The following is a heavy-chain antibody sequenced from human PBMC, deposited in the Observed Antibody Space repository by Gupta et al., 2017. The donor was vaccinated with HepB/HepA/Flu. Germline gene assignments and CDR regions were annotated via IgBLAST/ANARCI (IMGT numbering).Heavy chain of an antibody. CDR3: ASVWDMGY. Sequence: EVQLVESGGDLVQPGGSLSLSCAASGFTFSHHWMDWVRQAPGKGLEWVATIKQDASEIYYVNSVRGRFTISRDNGKTSLYLQMNSLRAEDTAIYYCASVWDMGYWGQGTLVTVSS. J-gene: IGHJ4*02. D-gene: IGHD1-26*01. CDR2: IKQDASEI. CDR1: GFTFSHHW. V-gene: IGHV3-7*01.